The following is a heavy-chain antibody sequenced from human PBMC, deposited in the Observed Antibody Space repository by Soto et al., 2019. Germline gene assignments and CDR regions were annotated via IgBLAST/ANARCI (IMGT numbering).Heavy chain of an antibody. CDR1: GFTFSSYS. Sequence: EVQLVESGGGLVQPGGSLRLSCAASGFTFSSYSMNWVRQAPGKGLEWVSYISSSSSTIYYADSVKGRFTIARDNARNSLDMQMTSLRAEDTAVYYCAEDRERIAQIGGFDPWGQGTLVTVSS. J-gene: IGHJ5*02. D-gene: IGHD6-13*01. CDR3: AEDRERIAQIGGFDP. V-gene: IGHV3-48*01. CDR2: ISSSSSTI.